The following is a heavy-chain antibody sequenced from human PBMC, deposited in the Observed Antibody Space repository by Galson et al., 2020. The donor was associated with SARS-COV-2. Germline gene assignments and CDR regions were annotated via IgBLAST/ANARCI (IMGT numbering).Heavy chain of an antibody. Sequence: SETLSLTCTVSGGSISSSSYYWGWIRQPPGKGLEWIGSIYYSGSTYYNPSLKSRVTISVDTSKNQFSLKLSSVTAADTAVYYCARDQEYYDFWSGYPVYFDYWGQGTLVTVSS. CDR3: ARDQEYYDFWSGYPVYFDY. J-gene: IGHJ4*02. CDR1: GGSISSSSYY. V-gene: IGHV4-39*07. CDR2: IYYSGST. D-gene: IGHD3-3*01.